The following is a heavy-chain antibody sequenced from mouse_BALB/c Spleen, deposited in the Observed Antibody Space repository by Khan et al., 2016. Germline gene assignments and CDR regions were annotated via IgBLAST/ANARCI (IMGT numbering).Heavy chain of an antibody. Sequence: QVQLKQSGPGLVQPSQSLSITCTVSGFSLTSYGVHWVRQSPGKGLEWLGVIWSGGSTAYNAAFISRLSISKDNSKSQVFFKMNSLQANDTAIYYCARNPYGSTYFDYWGQGTTLTVSS. J-gene: IGHJ2*01. D-gene: IGHD1-1*01. CDR3: ARNPYGSTYFDY. CDR1: GFSLTSYG. V-gene: IGHV2-2*02. CDR2: IWSGGST.